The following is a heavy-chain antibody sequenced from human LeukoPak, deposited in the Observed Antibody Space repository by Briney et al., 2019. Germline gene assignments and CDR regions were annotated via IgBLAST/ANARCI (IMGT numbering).Heavy chain of an antibody. V-gene: IGHV3-23*01. CDR1: GITFSDYA. CDR3: ANARWYLNH. CDR2: ISDSGDAT. J-gene: IGHJ4*02. D-gene: IGHD4-23*01. Sequence: GGSLRLSCAASGITFSDYAMSWVRQAPGKGLEWVSGISDSGDATYYADSAKGRFTISIDISKNTLYLQMNSLRAEDTAVYYCANARWYLNHWGQGTLVTVSS.